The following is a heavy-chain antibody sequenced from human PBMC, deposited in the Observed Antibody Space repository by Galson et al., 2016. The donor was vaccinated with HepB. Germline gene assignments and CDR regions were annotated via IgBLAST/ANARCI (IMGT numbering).Heavy chain of an antibody. D-gene: IGHD3-22*01. CDR3: ARDYYDSSADYLGYYVDY. Sequence: SVKVSCKASGYSFNSYYIHWVRQAPGQGLEWMGIINPSGGSTNYAEKFQGRVTMTRDTSTSTVYMELSSLRYEDTAVYLCARDYYDSSADYLGYYVDYWGQGTLVIVSS. CDR2: INPSGGST. J-gene: IGHJ4*02. CDR1: GYSFNSYY. V-gene: IGHV1-46*02.